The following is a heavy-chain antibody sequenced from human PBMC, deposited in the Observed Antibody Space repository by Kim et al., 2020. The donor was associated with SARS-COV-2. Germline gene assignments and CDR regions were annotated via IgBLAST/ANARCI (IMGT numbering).Heavy chain of an antibody. CDR1: GYTFTSYA. D-gene: IGHD2-15*01. J-gene: IGHJ5*02. V-gene: IGHV1-3*01. CDR3: AREGGHGAVVVAAPRYWFDP. CDR2: INAGNGNT. Sequence: ASVKVSCKASGYTFTSYAMHWVRQAPGQRLEWMGWINAGNGNTKYSQKFQGRVTITRDTSASTAYMELSSLRSEDTAVYYCAREGGHGAVVVAAPRYWFDPWGQGTLVTVSS.